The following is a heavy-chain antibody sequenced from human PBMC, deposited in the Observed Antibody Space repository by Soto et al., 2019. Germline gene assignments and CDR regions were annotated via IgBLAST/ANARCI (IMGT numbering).Heavy chain of an antibody. J-gene: IGHJ3*02. CDR3: ARDDDCTSTSCYVLVVVSFDI. CDR1: GGTFSSYA. D-gene: IGHD2-2*01. V-gene: IGHV1-69*01. Sequence: QVQLVQSGAEVKKPGSSVKVSCKASGGTFSSYAISWVRQAPGQGLEWMGGIIPIFGTANYAQKFQGRVTITADESTSTAYMELSSLRSEDTAVYYSARDDDCTSTSCYVLVVVSFDIWGQGTMVTVSS. CDR2: IIPIFGTA.